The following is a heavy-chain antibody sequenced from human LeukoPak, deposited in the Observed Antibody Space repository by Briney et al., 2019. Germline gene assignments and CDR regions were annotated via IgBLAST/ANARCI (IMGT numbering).Heavy chain of an antibody. CDR1: GGSISSYY. V-gene: IGHV4-4*07. CDR2: IYTSGST. D-gene: IGHD2-2*01. J-gene: IGHJ6*03. Sequence: SETLSLTCTVSGGSISSYYWSWIRQPAGKGLEWIGRIYTSGSTNYNPSLKSRVTMSVDTSKNQFSLKLSSVTAADTDVYYCARVRGESVVPAARYYYYYYMDVWGKGTTVTVSS. CDR3: ARVRGESVVPAARYYYYYYMDV.